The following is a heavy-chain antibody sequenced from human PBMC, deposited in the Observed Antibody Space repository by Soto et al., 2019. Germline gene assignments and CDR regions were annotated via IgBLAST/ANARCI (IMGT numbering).Heavy chain of an antibody. D-gene: IGHD1-26*01. CDR1: GFTFSSYG. V-gene: IGHV3-33*01. CDR2: IWYDGSNK. J-gene: IGHJ6*03. Sequence: QVQLVESGGGVVQPGRSLRLSCAASGFTFSSYGMHWVRQAPGKGLEWVAVIWYDGSNKYYADSVKGRFTISRDNSKNTLYLQMNSLRADDTAVYYCARDREGMDVWGTGTTVTVSS. CDR3: ARDREGMDV.